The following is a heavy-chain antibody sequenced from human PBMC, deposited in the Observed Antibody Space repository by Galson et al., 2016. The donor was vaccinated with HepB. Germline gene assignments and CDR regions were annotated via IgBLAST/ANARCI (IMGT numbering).Heavy chain of an antibody. Sequence: SLRLSCAASGFTVSNNYMSWVRQAPGKGLEWVSVIYSGGTPYYADSVKGRFTISRDNSKNTVYLQMNSLRAEDTALYYCARVSDCGGDCYSDYFDPWGQGTLVTVSS. J-gene: IGHJ4*02. CDR1: GFTVSNNY. CDR3: ARVSDCGGDCYSDYFDP. CDR2: IYSGGTP. V-gene: IGHV3-53*01. D-gene: IGHD2-21*02.